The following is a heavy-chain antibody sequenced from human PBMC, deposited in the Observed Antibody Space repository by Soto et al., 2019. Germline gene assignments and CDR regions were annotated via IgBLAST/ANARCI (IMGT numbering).Heavy chain of an antibody. J-gene: IGHJ5*02. V-gene: IGHV1-2*04. Sequence: ASVKVSCKASGYTFTGYYMHWVRQAPGQGLEWMGWINPNSGGTNYAQKFQGWVTMTRDTSISTAYMELSRLRSDDTAVYYCARGTSSGWYRGVFWFDPWGQGTLVTVPQ. D-gene: IGHD6-19*01. CDR2: INPNSGGT. CDR3: ARGTSSGWYRGVFWFDP. CDR1: GYTFTGYY.